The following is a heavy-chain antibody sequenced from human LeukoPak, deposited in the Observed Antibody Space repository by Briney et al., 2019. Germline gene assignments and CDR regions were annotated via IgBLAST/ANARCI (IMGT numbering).Heavy chain of an antibody. CDR1: GYTLTELS. V-gene: IGHV1-24*01. D-gene: IGHD2-15*01. J-gene: IGHJ4*02. CDR3: ATDRLAYCSGGSCYSGFFPFDY. Sequence: ASVKVSCKVSGYTLTELSMHWVRQAPGKGLEWMGGFDPEDGETIYAQKFQGRVTMTEDTSTDTAYMELSSLRSEDTAVYYCATDRLAYCSGGSCYSGFFPFDYWGQGTLVTVSS. CDR2: FDPEDGET.